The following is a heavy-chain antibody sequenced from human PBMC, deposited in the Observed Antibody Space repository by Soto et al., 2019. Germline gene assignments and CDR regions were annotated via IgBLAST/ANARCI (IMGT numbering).Heavy chain of an antibody. V-gene: IGHV4-31*03. CDR2: IFYSGTT. CDR3: ARLGVRWLQVDGAPYYFDY. J-gene: IGHJ4*02. Sequence: SETLSLTCTVSGGSISSGGYYWSWIRQHPGKGLEWIGYIFYSGTTYYNPSLKSRVTISVDTSKNQFSLKLSSVTAADTAVYYCARLGVRWLQVDGAPYYFDYWGQGTLVTVSS. D-gene: IGHD5-12*01. CDR1: GGSISSGGYY.